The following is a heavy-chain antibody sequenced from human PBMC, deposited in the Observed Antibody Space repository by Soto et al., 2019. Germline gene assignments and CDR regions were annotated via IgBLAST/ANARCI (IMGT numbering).Heavy chain of an antibody. CDR1: GFTFSSYA. CDR3: ARAVTVSHWFDP. V-gene: IGHV3-74*02. CDR2: INSDGRST. J-gene: IGHJ5*02. Sequence: EVQLVESGEGLVQPGGSLRLSCAASGFTFSSYAMHWVRQAPGKGLVWVSRINSDGRSTNYADSVKGRFTISRDNAKNTLYLQMNSLRAEDTAVYYCARAVTVSHWFDPWGQGTLVTVSS. D-gene: IGHD4-17*01.